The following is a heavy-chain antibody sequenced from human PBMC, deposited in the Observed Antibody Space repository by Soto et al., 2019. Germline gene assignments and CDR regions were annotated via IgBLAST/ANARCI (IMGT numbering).Heavy chain of an antibody. J-gene: IGHJ6*03. V-gene: IGHV3-11*01. D-gene: IGHD2-8*01. Sequence: QVQLVESGGGLVKPGGSLRLSCAASGFSFSDYYMSWIRQAPGKGLEWVSYISSSGSTIYYVDSVRGGFTISRDNAKKSLSLQMNSLRAEDTAVYYCARASVLRAIGYMDVWGKGTTVTVSS. CDR1: GFSFSDYY. CDR3: ARASVLRAIGYMDV. CDR2: ISSSGSTI.